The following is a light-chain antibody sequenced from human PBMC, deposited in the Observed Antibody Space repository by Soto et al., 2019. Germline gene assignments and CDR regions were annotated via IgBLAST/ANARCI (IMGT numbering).Light chain of an antibody. CDR3: NSYAVRNNVI. J-gene: IGLJ2*01. CDR2: EVS. V-gene: IGLV2-8*01. Sequence: QSALTQPPSASGSPGQSVTISCTGTSSDVGAYNYVSWFQQHPGKAPKLMIYEVSKRPSGVPDRFSGSKSGNTASLTVSGLQAEDEADYYCNSYAVRNNVIFGGGTKVTVL. CDR1: SSDVGAYNY.